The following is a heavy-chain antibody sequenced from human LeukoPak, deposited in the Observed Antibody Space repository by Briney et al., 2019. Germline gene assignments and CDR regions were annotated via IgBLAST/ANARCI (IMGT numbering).Heavy chain of an antibody. D-gene: IGHD4-23*01. CDR1: GITFSSYW. V-gene: IGHV3-74*01. Sequence: GGSLRLSCAGSGITFSSYWMHWVSQAPGKGLVWVSRINSDGRSTNYADSVKGRFTISREKAKNKVYMQMNSLRAEDTAVYYCARSAYPGNSVIEDWGRGTLVTVSS. J-gene: IGHJ4*02. CDR2: INSDGRST. CDR3: ARSAYPGNSVIED.